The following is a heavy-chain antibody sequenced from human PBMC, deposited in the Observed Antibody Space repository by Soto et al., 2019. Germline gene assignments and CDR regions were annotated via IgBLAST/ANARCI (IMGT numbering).Heavy chain of an antibody. Sequence: PGGSLRLSCAASGFTVSSNYMSWVRQAPGKGLEWVSVIYSGGSTYYADSEKGRFTISRDNSKNTLYLQMNSLRAEDTAVYYCARDYDFWSGLDYWGQGTLVTVSS. CDR1: GFTVSSNY. V-gene: IGHV3-66*01. J-gene: IGHJ4*02. D-gene: IGHD3-3*01. CDR2: IYSGGST. CDR3: ARDYDFWSGLDY.